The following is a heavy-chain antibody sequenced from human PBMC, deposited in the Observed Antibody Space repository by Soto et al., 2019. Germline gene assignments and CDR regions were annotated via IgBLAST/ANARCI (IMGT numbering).Heavy chain of an antibody. V-gene: IGHV3-23*01. D-gene: IGHD3-10*01. CDR3: ATDPRVHYYDSGSSSY. CDR2: ISGSGGST. CDR1: GFTFSNYA. J-gene: IGHJ4*02. Sequence: LSLSCAASGFTFSNYAMSWVRQAPGQGLEWVSAISGSGGSTYYADSVKGRLTISRDNSNNTLYLQMNSLRAEDTAVYYCATDPRVHYYDSGSSSYWGQGTLVTVSS.